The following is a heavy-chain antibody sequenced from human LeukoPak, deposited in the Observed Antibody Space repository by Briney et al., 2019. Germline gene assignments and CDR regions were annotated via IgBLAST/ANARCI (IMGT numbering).Heavy chain of an antibody. CDR2: TYYRSKGSF. J-gene: IGHJ4*02. V-gene: IGHV6-1*01. D-gene: IGHD6-6*01. CDR3: ARGKYTSFDN. Sequence: SQTLSLTCAISGDSIFTNNVAWNWIRQSPSRGLEWLGRTYYRSKGSFDYAVSVKSRITINADTSKNQFSLQLSSVTPEDTAVYYCARGKYTSFDNWGQGTLVTVSS. CDR1: GDSIFTNNVA.